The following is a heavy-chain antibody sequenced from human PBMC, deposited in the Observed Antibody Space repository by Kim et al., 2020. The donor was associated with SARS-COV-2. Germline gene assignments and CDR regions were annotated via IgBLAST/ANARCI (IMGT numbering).Heavy chain of an antibody. J-gene: IGHJ4*02. CDR3: AILHDVDTAMAISRNFDY. CDR2: ISSSSSTI. V-gene: IGHV3-48*02. Sequence: GGSLRLSCAASGFTFSSYSMNWVRQAPGKGLEWVSYISSSSSTIYYADSVKGRFTISRDNAKNSLYLQMNSLRDEDTAVYYCAILHDVDTAMAISRNFDYWGQGTLVTVSS. D-gene: IGHD5-18*01. CDR1: GFTFSSYS.